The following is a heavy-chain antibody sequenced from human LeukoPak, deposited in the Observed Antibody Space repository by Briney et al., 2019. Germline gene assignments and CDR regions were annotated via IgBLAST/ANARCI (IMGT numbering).Heavy chain of an antibody. J-gene: IGHJ1*01. Sequence: ASVKVSCKASGYTFTGYYMHCVRQAPGQGLEWMVRINPNSGGTNYAQKFQGRVTMTRDTYISTAYMKLSRLRSDDTAVYYCARGSYYYDSSGSQYFQHWGQGTLVTVSS. CDR3: ARGSYYYDSSGSQYFQH. D-gene: IGHD3-22*01. CDR1: GYTFTGYY. V-gene: IGHV1-2*06. CDR2: INPNSGGT.